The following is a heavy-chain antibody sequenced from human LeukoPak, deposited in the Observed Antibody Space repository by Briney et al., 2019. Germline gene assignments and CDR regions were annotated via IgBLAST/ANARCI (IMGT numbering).Heavy chain of an antibody. CDR3: AREQPYLSSGWHRGDAFDI. CDR1: GYTFTSYY. Sequence: GASVKDSCKAFGYTFTSYYMHWVRQAGGQGLEWMGIINPSGGSASYAQKFQGRVTMTRDTSISTAYMELSRLRSDDTAVYYCAREQPYLSSGWHRGDAFDIWGQGTMVTVSS. CDR2: INPSGGSA. V-gene: IGHV1-46*01. D-gene: IGHD6-19*01. J-gene: IGHJ3*02.